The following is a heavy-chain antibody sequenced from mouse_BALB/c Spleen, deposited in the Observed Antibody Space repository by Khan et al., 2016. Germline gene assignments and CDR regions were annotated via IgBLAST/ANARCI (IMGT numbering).Heavy chain of an antibody. CDR2: IDPANGNT. J-gene: IGHJ3*01. CDR1: GFNIKDTY. Sequence: VQLQQSGAELVKPGASVKLSCTASGFNIKDTYMHWVKQRPEQGLEWIGRIDPANGNTKYDPKFQGQATITANTSSNTADLQLSSLTSEDTAVYYCARSPYDYDVGVAYWGQGTLVTVSA. V-gene: IGHV14-3*02. CDR3: ARSPYDYDVGVAY. D-gene: IGHD2-4*01.